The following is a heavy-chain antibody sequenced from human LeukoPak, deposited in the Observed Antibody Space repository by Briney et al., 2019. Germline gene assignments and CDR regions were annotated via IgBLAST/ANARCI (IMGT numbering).Heavy chain of an antibody. CDR3: ARDEGVYYGSGSYSRSSWFDP. V-gene: IGHV1-18*01. Sequence: VSVKVSCKASGYTFTSYGISWVRQAPGQGLEWMGWISAYNGNTNYAQKLQGRVTMTTDTSTSTAYMELRSLRSDDTAVYYCARDEGVYYGSGSYSRSSWFDPWGQGTLVTVSS. CDR1: GYTFTSYG. CDR2: ISAYNGNT. D-gene: IGHD3-10*01. J-gene: IGHJ5*02.